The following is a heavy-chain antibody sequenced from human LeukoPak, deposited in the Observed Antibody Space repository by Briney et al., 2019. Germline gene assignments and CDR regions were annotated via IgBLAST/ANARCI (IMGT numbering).Heavy chain of an antibody. V-gene: IGHV3-23*01. CDR2: ISGSGGST. Sequence: GGSLRLSCAASGFTFSSYAMSWVRQAPGKGLEWVSAISGSGGSTYYADSVKGRFTISRDNSKNTLYLQMNSLRAEDTAVYYCAKMLNDFWSGYYPFDYWGQGTLVTVSS. J-gene: IGHJ4*02. D-gene: IGHD3-3*01. CDR1: GFTFSSYA. CDR3: AKMLNDFWSGYYPFDY.